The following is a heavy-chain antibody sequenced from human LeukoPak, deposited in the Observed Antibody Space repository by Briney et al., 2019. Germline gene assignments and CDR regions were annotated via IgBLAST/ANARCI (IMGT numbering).Heavy chain of an antibody. D-gene: IGHD3-9*01. J-gene: IGHJ2*01. V-gene: IGHV4-59*08. Sequence: SETLSLTCTVSGGSISSYYWSWIRQPPGKGLEWIAYTYYSGSTNYSPSLKSRVTISVDTSKNQFSLKLSSVTAADTAVYYCARHRYYDILTASHAGWFYDFWGRGTLVTVSS. CDR1: GGSISSYY. CDR2: TYYSGST. CDR3: ARHRYYDILTASHAGWFYDF.